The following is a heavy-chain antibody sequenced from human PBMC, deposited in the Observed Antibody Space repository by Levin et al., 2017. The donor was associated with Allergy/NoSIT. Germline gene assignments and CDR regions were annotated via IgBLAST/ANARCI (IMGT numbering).Heavy chain of an antibody. V-gene: IGHV3-74*01. J-gene: IGHJ4*02. CDR2: IHTDTSVT. Sequence: GGSLRLSCAASGFTFSSYYMHWVRQAPGKGLAWVSNIHTDTSVTNYADSVKGRFTISRDNAKNTLYLQMNSLRAEDTAVYYCARGGCSAASCLDYWGQGTLVTVSS. D-gene: IGHD2-15*01. CDR3: ARGGCSAASCLDY. CDR1: GFTFSSYY.